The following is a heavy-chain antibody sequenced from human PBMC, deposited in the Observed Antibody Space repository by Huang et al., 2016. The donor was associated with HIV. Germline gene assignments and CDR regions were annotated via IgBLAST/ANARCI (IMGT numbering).Heavy chain of an antibody. CDR3: AKTWGRYYDVLTGYNIDY. CDR2: ITYDGSNK. V-gene: IGHV3-30*18. CDR1: GFTFRSYD. Sequence: QVQLVESGGGVVQPGRSLRLSCAASGFTFRSYDMPWVRQAPGKGLEWVVVITYDGSNKYYADSVKGLFTISRDNSKNTLYLQMNSLRAEDTAVYYCAKTWGRYYDVLTGYNIDYWGQGTLVTVSS. D-gene: IGHD3-9*01. J-gene: IGHJ4*02.